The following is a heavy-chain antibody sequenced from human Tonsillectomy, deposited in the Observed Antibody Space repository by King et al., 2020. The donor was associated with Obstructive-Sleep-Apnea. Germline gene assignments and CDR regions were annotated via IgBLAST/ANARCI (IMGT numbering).Heavy chain of an antibody. Sequence: VQLVESGGGLVKPGGSLRLSCAASGFTFSSYSMNWVRQAPGKGLEWVSSISSSSSYIYYADSLKGRFTISRDNAKNSLYLQMNSLRAEDTAVYYCAREGSGGGYDSNHDYWGQGTLVTVSS. D-gene: IGHD5-12*01. J-gene: IGHJ4*02. CDR2: ISSSSSYI. CDR3: AREGSGGGYDSNHDY. V-gene: IGHV3-21*01. CDR1: GFTFSSYS.